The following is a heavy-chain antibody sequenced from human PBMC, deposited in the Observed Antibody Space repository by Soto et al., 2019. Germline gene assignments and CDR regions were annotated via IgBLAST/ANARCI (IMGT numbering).Heavy chain of an antibody. V-gene: IGHV3-30*18. J-gene: IGHJ4*02. CDR1: GFTFSSYG. D-gene: IGHD3-22*01. CDR2: ISYDGSDK. CDR3: AKDPRHYYGSSGYPYYFDY. Sequence: GGSLRLSCAASGFTFSSYGMHWVRQAPGKGLEWVAVISYDGSDKYYADSVKGRFTISRDNSKSTLYLQMNSLRAEDTAVYYCAKDPRHYYGSSGYPYYFDYWGQGTLVTVSS.